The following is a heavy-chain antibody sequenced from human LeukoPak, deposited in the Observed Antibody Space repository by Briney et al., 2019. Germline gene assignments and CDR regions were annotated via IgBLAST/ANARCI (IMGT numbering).Heavy chain of an antibody. CDR3: ARADYDYVWGSYRQYYFDY. CDR2: IKQGGSEK. J-gene: IGHJ4*02. CDR1: GFTFSSYW. V-gene: IGHV3-7*01. Sequence: GGSLRLSCAASGFTFSSYWMSWVRQAPGKGLEWVANIKQGGSEKYYVDSVKGRFTISRDYAKNSLYLQMNSLRAEDTAVYYCARADYDYVWGSYRQYYFDYWGQGTLVTVSS. D-gene: IGHD3-16*02.